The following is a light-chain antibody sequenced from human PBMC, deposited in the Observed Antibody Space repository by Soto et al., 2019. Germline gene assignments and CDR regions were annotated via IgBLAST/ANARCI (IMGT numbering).Light chain of an antibody. V-gene: IGKV2-28*01. CDR3: MQALTAPPT. J-gene: IGKJ1*01. CDR2: LVS. CDR1: QSLLNSNGYNY. Sequence: DIVMTQSPLSLPVTPGEPASISCRSSQSLLNSNGYNYLDWNLQKPGQSPQLLIYLVSNRASGVPDRFSGSGSGTDFTLKISRVEAEDVGVYHCMQALTAPPTFGQGTKVEIK.